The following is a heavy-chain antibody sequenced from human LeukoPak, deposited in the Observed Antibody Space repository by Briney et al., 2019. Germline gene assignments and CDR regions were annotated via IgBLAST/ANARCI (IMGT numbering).Heavy chain of an antibody. D-gene: IGHD3-22*01. CDR3: ARDLYDSSGYYRYDY. CDR1: GFTFSSYS. CDR2: ISSSSSNI. J-gene: IGHJ4*02. Sequence: GGSLRLSCAASGFTFSSYSRNWVRQAPGKGLEWVSSISSSSSNIYYADSVKGRFTISRDNAKNSLYLQMNSLRAEDTAVYYCARDLYDSSGYYRYDYWGQGTLVTVSS. V-gene: IGHV3-21*01.